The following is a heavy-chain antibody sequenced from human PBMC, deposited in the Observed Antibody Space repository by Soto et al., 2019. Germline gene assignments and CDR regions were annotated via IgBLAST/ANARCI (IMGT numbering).Heavy chain of an antibody. CDR1: VFTFSSYS. CDR3: AAQGQLAMEY. D-gene: IGHD6-13*01. Sequence: PGGSLRLSCAASVFTFSSYSMNWARQAPGKGLEWVSYISSSSSTIYYADSVKGRFTISRDNAKNSLYLQMNSLRAEDTAVYYCAAQGQLAMEYWGQGTLVTVSS. V-gene: IGHV3-48*01. CDR2: ISSSSSTI. J-gene: IGHJ4*02.